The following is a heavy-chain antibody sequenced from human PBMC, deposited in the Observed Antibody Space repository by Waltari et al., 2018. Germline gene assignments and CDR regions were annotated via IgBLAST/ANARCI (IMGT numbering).Heavy chain of an antibody. CDR3: ASPRLYSYGYCDH. CDR2: IYYGAST. J-gene: IGHJ4*02. D-gene: IGHD5-18*01. CDR1: GGSVSSSSSY. Sequence: QLHLQESGPGLVKPSEPLSLTCTVSGGSVSSSSSYWGWIRQPPGKGLEWIGTIYYGASTYYHPSLKSRATISADMSNNRISLRLTSVTASDTAVYFCASPRLYSYGYCDHWGRGTLVTVSS. V-gene: IGHV4-39*01.